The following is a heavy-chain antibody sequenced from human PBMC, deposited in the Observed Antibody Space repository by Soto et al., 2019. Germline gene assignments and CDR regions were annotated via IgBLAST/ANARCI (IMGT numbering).Heavy chain of an antibody. J-gene: IGHJ4*02. D-gene: IGHD3-3*01. CDR2: IYYSGST. Sequence: PSETLSLNCTVSGGSVSSGSYSWSWIRQPPWKGLEGSGYIYYSGSTNYNPSLKSRVTISVDTSKDEFSLKLSSVTAPDTAVYYCARTPVRGRDFWSGYYTYYFDYWGQGTLVGISS. V-gene: IGHV4-61*01. CDR1: GGSVSSGSYS. CDR3: ARTPVRGRDFWSGYYTYYFDY.